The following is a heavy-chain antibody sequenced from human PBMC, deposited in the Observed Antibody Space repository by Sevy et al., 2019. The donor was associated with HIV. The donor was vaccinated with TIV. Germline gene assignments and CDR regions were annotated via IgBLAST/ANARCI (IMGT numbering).Heavy chain of an antibody. J-gene: IGHJ4*02. CDR1: GFTFGDYC. CDR3: TRWKAAQSIFDY. D-gene: IGHD6-13*01. CDR2: LKSDVYGGTI. V-gene: IGHV3-49*04. Sequence: GGSLRLSCTASGFTFGDYCMSWVRQAPGKGLEWVAFLKSDVYGGTIDHAASVRGRFVISRNDSKTIAYLQMNDLKTEDTGVYYCTRWKAAQSIFDYWGQGALVTVSS.